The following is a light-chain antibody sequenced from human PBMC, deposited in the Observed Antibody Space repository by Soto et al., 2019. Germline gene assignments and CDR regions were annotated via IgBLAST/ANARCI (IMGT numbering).Light chain of an antibody. Sequence: QSALTQPASVSGSPGQSITISCTGTSSDVGGYNYVSWYQQHPGKVPKLMIYEVSNQPSGVSNRYSGSKSGNTASLTISGLQAEDEADYYCSSYTTISMIFGGGTKLTVL. CDR1: SSDVGGYNY. V-gene: IGLV2-14*01. CDR3: SSYTTISMI. J-gene: IGLJ2*01. CDR2: EVS.